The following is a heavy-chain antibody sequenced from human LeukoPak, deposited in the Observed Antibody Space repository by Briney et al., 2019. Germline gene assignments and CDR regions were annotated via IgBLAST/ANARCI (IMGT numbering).Heavy chain of an antibody. Sequence: PSETLSLTCTVSGGSITSYYWSWIRQPPGKGLGWIGYIYYNGSTNYNPSLKSRVTISVGTSKNPFSLKLSSVTAADTAVYYCARVNQGYGDYVGYYYYYMDVWGKGTTVTISS. CDR1: GGSITSYY. CDR2: IYYNGST. D-gene: IGHD4-17*01. CDR3: ARVNQGYGDYVGYYYYYMDV. V-gene: IGHV4-59*01. J-gene: IGHJ6*03.